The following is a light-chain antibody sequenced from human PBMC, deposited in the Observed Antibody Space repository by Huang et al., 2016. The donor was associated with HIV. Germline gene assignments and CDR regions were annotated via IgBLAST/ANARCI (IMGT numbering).Light chain of an antibody. CDR1: QSVYASSTSKNY. V-gene: IGKV4-1*01. CDR2: WAS. Sequence: DIIMSQSPDSLKVSLGARATLNCRSSQSVYASSTSKNYMAWFQQKPGQPPRLLVFWASSREVGVPDRVSGSGSGTHFTLTIANLQPEDAAIYYCQQYYSSPQTFGQGTRV. CDR3: QQYYSSPQT. J-gene: IGKJ1*01.